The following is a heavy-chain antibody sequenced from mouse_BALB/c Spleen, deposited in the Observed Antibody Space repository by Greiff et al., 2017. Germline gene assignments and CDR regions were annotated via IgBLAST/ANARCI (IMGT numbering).Heavy chain of an antibody. Sequence: VQLQQSGAELVRPGSSVKISCKASGYAFSSYWMNWVKQRPGQGLEWIGQIYPGDGDTNYNGKFKGKATLTADKSSSTAYMQLSSLTSEDSAVYFCARSVYGNYLFAYWGQGTLVTVSA. CDR3: ARSVYGNYLFAY. D-gene: IGHD2-10*02. V-gene: IGHV1-80*01. CDR1: GYAFSSYW. J-gene: IGHJ3*01. CDR2: IYPGDGDT.